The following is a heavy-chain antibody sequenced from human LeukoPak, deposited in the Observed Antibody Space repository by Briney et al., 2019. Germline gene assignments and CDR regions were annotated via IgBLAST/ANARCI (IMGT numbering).Heavy chain of an antibody. J-gene: IGHJ4*02. CDR2: ISSSGNNM. CDR3: AMHSGSYYLPDY. Sequence: PGGSLRLSCAVSGFTFSDYYMSWIRQAPGKGLEWVSYISSSGNNMYYADSVKGRFTISRDNAKNSLYLQMNSLRAEDTAVYYCAMHSGSYYLPDYWGQGTLVTVSS. V-gene: IGHV3-11*04. CDR1: GFTFSDYY. D-gene: IGHD1-26*01.